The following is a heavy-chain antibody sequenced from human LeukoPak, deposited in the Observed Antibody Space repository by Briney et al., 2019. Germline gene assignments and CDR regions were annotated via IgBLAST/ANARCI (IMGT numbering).Heavy chain of an antibody. CDR2: IYSSSSYI. CDR1: GFPFSSYR. CDR3: ASGIAVGTAADY. D-gene: IGHD6-19*01. V-gene: IGHV3-21*01. Sequence: GGSLRLSFSASGFPFSSYRMNWVRQAPGKGLEWVSSIYSSSSYIYYTDSVKGQFTISRDNAKNSLYLQMNSLRAEDTAVYYCASGIAVGTAADYWGQGTLVTVSS. J-gene: IGHJ4*02.